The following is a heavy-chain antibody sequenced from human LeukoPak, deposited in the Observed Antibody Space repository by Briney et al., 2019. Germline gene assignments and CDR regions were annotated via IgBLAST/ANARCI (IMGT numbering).Heavy chain of an antibody. V-gene: IGHV3-48*01. Sequence: GGSLRLSCAASGFTVSSNYMSWVRQAPGKGLEWVSYLSSSSNTIYYADSVKGRFTISRDNAKNSLYLQMNSLRAEDTAVYYCARDRAAGAYPWYFDYWGQGTLVTVSS. CDR2: LSSSSNTI. CDR1: GFTVSSNY. J-gene: IGHJ4*02. D-gene: IGHD3-16*01. CDR3: ARDRAAGAYPWYFDY.